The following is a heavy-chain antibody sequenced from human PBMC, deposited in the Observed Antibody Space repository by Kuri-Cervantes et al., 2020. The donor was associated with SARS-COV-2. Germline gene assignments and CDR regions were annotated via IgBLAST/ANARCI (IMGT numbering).Heavy chain of an antibody. D-gene: IGHD3-22*01. CDR1: GYSFTSYW. Sequence: VSCKGSGYSFTSYWIGWVRQMPGKGLEWMGIIYPGDSDTRYSPSFQGQVTISADKSISTAYLQWSSLKASDTAMYYCARRYYYDSSGYRPKDYYFDYWGQGTLVTVSS. CDR3: ARRYYYDSSGYRPKDYYFDY. CDR2: IYPGDSDT. J-gene: IGHJ4*02. V-gene: IGHV5-51*01.